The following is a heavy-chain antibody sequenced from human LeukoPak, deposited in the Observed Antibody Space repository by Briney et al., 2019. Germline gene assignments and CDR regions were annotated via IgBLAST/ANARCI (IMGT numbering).Heavy chain of an antibody. CDR2: ISSSSSYI. CDR3: ARGYLPYYYDSSGYFY. D-gene: IGHD3-22*01. Sequence: PGGSLRLSCAASGFTFSSYSMNWVRQAPGKGLEWVSSISSSSSYIYYADSVKGRFTISRDNAKNSLYLQMNSLRAEDTAVYYCARGYLPYYYDSSGYFYWGQGTLVTVSS. V-gene: IGHV3-21*01. CDR1: GFTFSSYS. J-gene: IGHJ4*02.